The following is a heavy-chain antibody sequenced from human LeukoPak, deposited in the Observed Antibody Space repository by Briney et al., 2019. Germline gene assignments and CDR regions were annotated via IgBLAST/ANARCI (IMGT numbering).Heavy chain of an antibody. D-gene: IGHD3-10*01. Sequence: GGSLRLSCAASGFTFSSYWMSWVRQAPGKGLEWVANIKQDGSEKYYVDSVKGRFTISRDNAKNSLYLQMNSLRAEDTAVYYCARNSVGYYGSGSRYYYGMDVWGQGTTVTVSS. CDR2: IKQDGSEK. V-gene: IGHV3-7*03. J-gene: IGHJ6*02. CDR1: GFTFSSYW. CDR3: ARNSVGYYGSGSRYYYGMDV.